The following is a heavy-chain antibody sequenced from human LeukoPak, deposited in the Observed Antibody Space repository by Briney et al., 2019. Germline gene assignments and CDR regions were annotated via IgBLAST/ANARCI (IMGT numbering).Heavy chain of an antibody. D-gene: IGHD3-9*01. Sequence: SQTLSLTCTVSSGSFSSGGYYWGWIRQPPGTGLEWIGYSDSSGNTYYNPSLQSRLIISVETSTNHLSLSLSSVTAADTAVYYCASGYGSGWFDAWGPGTLVTVSS. CDR3: ASGYGSGWFDA. J-gene: IGHJ5*02. V-gene: IGHV4-31*03. CDR2: SDSSGNT. CDR1: SGSFSSGGYY.